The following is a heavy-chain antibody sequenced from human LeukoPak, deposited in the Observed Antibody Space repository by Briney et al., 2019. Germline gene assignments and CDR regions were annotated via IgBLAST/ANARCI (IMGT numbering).Heavy chain of an antibody. Sequence: PGGSLRLSCAASGFTFSSYWMHCVRQAPGKGLVWVSGTNTDGSSTMYADSVKGRFTIARDNAKNTLYLQMNSLRAEDTAVYYCARERYYFDYWGQGTLVTVSS. CDR2: TNTDGSST. CDR3: ARERYYFDY. CDR1: GFTFSSYW. J-gene: IGHJ4*02. V-gene: IGHV3-74*03.